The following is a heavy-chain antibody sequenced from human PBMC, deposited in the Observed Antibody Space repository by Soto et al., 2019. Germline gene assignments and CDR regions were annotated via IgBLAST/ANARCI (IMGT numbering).Heavy chain of an antibody. D-gene: IGHD4-17*01. Sequence: QVQLVQSGAEVKKPGSSVKVSCKASGGTFSSYAISWVRQAPGQGLEWMGGIIPIFGTANYAQKFQGRATITADESTSTAYMELSSLRSEDTAVYYCARDHDYCYYVGVNYFDYWGQGTLVTVSS. V-gene: IGHV1-69*01. CDR1: GGTFSSYA. J-gene: IGHJ4*02. CDR3: ARDHDYCYYVGVNYFDY. CDR2: IIPIFGTA.